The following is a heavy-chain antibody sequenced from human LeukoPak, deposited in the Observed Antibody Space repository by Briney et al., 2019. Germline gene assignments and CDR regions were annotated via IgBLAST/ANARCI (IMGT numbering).Heavy chain of an antibody. CDR3: VRRNVGYDTLGPN. Sequence: TETLSLTCTVSGGSIISSGDYWVWIRQPLGTGLEWIASIYYTGSTYYNPSLSGRVTISADTTRNQFSVNLRFVTAADTAVYYCVRRNVGYDTLGPNWGRGTLVTVSS. CDR1: GGSIISSGDY. D-gene: IGHD5-12*01. V-gene: IGHV4-39*01. J-gene: IGHJ4*02. CDR2: IYYTGST.